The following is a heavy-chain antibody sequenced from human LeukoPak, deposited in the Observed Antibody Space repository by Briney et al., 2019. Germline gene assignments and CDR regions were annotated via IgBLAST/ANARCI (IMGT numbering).Heavy chain of an antibody. Sequence: PGRSLRLSCAASGFTFSSYAMHWVRQAPGKGLEWVAVISYDGSNKYYADSVKGRFTISRDNSKNMLYLQMNSLRAEDTAVYYCARDDYDSREGFDYWGQGTLVTVSS. CDR2: ISYDGSNK. V-gene: IGHV3-30*04. D-gene: IGHD3-22*01. CDR1: GFTFSSYA. J-gene: IGHJ4*02. CDR3: ARDDYDSREGFDY.